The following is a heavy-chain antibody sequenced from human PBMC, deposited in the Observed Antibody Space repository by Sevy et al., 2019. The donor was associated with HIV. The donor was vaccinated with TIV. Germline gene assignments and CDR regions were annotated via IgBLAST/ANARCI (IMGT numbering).Heavy chain of an antibody. D-gene: IGHD3-16*01. Sequence: SETLSLTCAVSGYSISSGYYWGWIRQPPGKGLEWIGSIYHSGGTYYHPSLKSRVTISVDTSKNQLSLKLSSVTAADTAVYYCARVSYDYVWGSDLYYFDYWGQGTLVTVSS. J-gene: IGHJ4*02. V-gene: IGHV4-38-2*01. CDR1: GYSISSGYY. CDR2: IYHSGGT. CDR3: ARVSYDYVWGSDLYYFDY.